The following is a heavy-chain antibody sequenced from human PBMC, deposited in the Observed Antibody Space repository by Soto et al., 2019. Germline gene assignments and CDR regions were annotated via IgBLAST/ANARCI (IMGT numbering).Heavy chain of an antibody. CDR2: INPDGRTI. CDR3: ATVGNYRFDN. J-gene: IGHJ4*02. D-gene: IGHD1-7*01. V-gene: IGHV3-74*01. Sequence: GGSLRLSCAASAFSFSTSWMHWVRQAPGEGLVWVSRINPDGRTINYADSVKGRFTISRDNAKNTLYLQMNILRVEDTAVYFCATVGNYRFDNWGLGTLVTVS. CDR1: AFSFSTSW.